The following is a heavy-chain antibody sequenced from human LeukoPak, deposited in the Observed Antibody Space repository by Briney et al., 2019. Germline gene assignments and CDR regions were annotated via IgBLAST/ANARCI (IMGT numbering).Heavy chain of an antibody. CDR3: AKGGTITIFGVVNV. J-gene: IGHJ3*01. Sequence: GGSLRLSCAASGFTFSSYAMHWVRQAPGKGLEWVAVISYDGSNKYYADSVKGRFTTSRDNSKNTLYLQMNSLRAEDTAVYYCAKGGTITIFGVVNVWGQGTMVTVSS. D-gene: IGHD3-3*01. CDR2: ISYDGSNK. V-gene: IGHV3-30-3*01. CDR1: GFTFSSYA.